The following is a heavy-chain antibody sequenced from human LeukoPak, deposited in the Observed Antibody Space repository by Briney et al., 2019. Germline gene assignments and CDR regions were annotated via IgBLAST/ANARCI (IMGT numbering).Heavy chain of an antibody. J-gene: IGHJ5*02. CDR2: IYYSGST. CDR3: ARSNYYDRSGYYTNWFDP. D-gene: IGHD3-22*01. Sequence: KASETPSLTCTVSGGSISSGGYYWSWFRQHPGKGLERIGYIYYSGSTYYNPSLKSRVTISVDTSKNQFSLKLSSVTAADTAVYYCARSNYYDRSGYYTNWFDPWGLGTLVTVSS. V-gene: IGHV4-31*03. CDR1: GGSISSGGYY.